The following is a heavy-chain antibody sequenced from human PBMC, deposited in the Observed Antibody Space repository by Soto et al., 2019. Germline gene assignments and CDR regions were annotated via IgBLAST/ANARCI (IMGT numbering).Heavy chain of an antibody. CDR2: ISYDGSNK. Sequence: QVQLVESGGGVVQPGRSLRLSCAASGFTFSSYAMHWVRQAPGKGLEWVAVISYDGSNKYYADSVKGRFNISRDNSKNTLYLQMKSLRAEDTAVYYCARDWGGIAVAGEFDYWGQGTLVTVSS. D-gene: IGHD6-19*01. CDR1: GFTFSSYA. CDR3: ARDWGGIAVAGEFDY. V-gene: IGHV3-30-3*01. J-gene: IGHJ4*02.